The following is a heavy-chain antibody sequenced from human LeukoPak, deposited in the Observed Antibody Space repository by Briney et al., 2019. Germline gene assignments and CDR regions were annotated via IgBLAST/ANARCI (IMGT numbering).Heavy chain of an antibody. J-gene: IGHJ4*02. V-gene: IGHV3-53*01. Sequence: GGSLRLSCAVSGFIVSSNYMSWVRQAPGKGLEWVSVIYSGGSTYYADSVKGRFTISRDNSKNTLYLQMNSLRAEDTAVYYCARDTGYCSSTSCFAFDYWGQGTLVTVSS. CDR3: ARDTGYCSSTSCFAFDY. CDR2: IYSGGST. D-gene: IGHD2-2*01. CDR1: GFIVSSNY.